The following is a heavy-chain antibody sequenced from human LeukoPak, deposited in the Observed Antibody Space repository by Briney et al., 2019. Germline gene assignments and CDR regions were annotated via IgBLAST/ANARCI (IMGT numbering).Heavy chain of an antibody. CDR1: GGSISSYY. J-gene: IGHJ6*02. CDR2: IYYSGST. V-gene: IGHV4-59*01. CDR3: ARVYYDDGMDV. Sequence: PSETLSLTCTVSGGSISSYYWSWIRQPPGKGLEWIGYIYYSGSTNYNPSLKSRVTISVDTSKNQFSLKLSSVTAADTAVYYCARVYYDDGMDVWGQGTTVTVSS.